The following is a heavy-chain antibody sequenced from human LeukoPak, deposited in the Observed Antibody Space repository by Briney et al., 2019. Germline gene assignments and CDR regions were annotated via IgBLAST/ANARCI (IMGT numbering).Heavy chain of an antibody. CDR2: VNRSGST. D-gene: IGHD1-26*01. Sequence: SETLSLTCAVYGGSFSGYYWSWVRQPPGKGLGWLGEVNRSGSTNYNPSLKSRVTISVDTSKNQFSLNLSSVTAADTAVYYCARYSGSYYTAAFDIWGQGTMVTVSS. CDR3: ARYSGSYYTAAFDI. V-gene: IGHV4-34*01. CDR1: GGSFSGYY. J-gene: IGHJ3*02.